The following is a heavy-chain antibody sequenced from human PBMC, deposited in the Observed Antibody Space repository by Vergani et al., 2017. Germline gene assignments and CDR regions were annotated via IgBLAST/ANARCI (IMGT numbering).Heavy chain of an antibody. D-gene: IGHD3-3*01. CDR2: ISWNSGST. CDR3: AKSLSRFWSGYVWFDP. J-gene: IGHJ5*02. CDR1: GFTFDDYA. Sequence: EVQLVESGGGLVQPGRSLRLSCAASGFTFDDYAMHWVRQAPGKGLEWVSGISWNSGSTGYADSVKGRFTISRDNAKNSLYLQMNSLRAEDTALYYCAKSLSRFWSGYVWFDPWGQGTLVTVSS. V-gene: IGHV3-9*01.